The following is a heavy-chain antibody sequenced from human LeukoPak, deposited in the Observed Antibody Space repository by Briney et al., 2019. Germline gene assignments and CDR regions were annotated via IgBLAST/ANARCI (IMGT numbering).Heavy chain of an antibody. V-gene: IGHV3-23*01. D-gene: IGHD6-13*01. CDR2: ISGSGGNT. CDR1: GFTVNTYA. CDR3: ARDLMGIAYRGAFYY. Sequence: PGGSLRLSCAASGFTVNTYAMSWVRQAPGKGLEWVSGISGSGGNTYYADSVKGRFTISRDNSKNTLYLQMNSLRAEDTAVYYCARDLMGIAYRGAFYYWGQGTLVTVSS. J-gene: IGHJ4*02.